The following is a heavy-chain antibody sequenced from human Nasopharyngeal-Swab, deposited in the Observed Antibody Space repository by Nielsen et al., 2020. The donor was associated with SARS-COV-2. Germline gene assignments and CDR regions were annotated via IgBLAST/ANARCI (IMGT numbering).Heavy chain of an antibody. CDR1: GGTFSSYA. CDR2: IIPIFGTA. D-gene: IGHD1-26*01. CDR3: ARDHWRRATGFYYYGMDV. V-gene: IGHV1-69*13. Sequence: SVKVSCKASGGTFSSYAISWVRQAPGQGLEWMGGIIPIFGTANYAQKFQGRVTITADESTSTAYMELSSLRSEDPAVYYCARDHWRRATGFYYYGMDVWGQGTTVTVSS. J-gene: IGHJ6*02.